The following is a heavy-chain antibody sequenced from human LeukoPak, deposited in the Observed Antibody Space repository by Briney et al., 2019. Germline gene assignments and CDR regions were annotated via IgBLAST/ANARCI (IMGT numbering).Heavy chain of an antibody. CDR1: GFTFSSYE. D-gene: IGHD3-22*01. CDR3: ARDFNADSSAYYSNWFDA. CDR2: ISGSGTTI. V-gene: IGHV3-48*03. Sequence: PGGSLRLSCAVSGFTFSSYEMNWVRQAPGKGLEWISYISGSGTTIYYADSVKGRFTISRDNAKNSLYLQMNSLRAEDTAVYYCARDFNADSSAYYSNWFDAWGQGTLVTVSS. J-gene: IGHJ5*02.